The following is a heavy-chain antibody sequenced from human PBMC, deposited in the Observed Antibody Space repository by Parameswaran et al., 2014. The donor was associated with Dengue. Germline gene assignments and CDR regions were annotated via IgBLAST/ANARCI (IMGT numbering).Heavy chain of an antibody. CDR2: IYYSGST. D-gene: IGHD3-16*01. Sequence: WIRQPPGKGLEWIGSIYYSGSTYYNPSLKSRVTISVDTSKNQFSLKLSSVTAADTAVYYCARPLSPSVAPTYNWFDPWGQGTLVTVSS. CDR3: ARPLSPSVAPTYNWFDP. V-gene: IGHV4-39*01. J-gene: IGHJ5*02.